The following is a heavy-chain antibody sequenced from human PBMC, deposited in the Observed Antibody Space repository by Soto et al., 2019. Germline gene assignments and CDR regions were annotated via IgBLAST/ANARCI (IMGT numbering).Heavy chain of an antibody. D-gene: IGHD6-13*01. CDR3: AKDNRQQLAKGGGVFDF. V-gene: IGHV3-23*01. Sequence: GGSLRLSCAASGFTFSSYAMSWVRQAPGKWLEWVSAISGSGGSTYYADSVKGRFTISRDNSKNTLYLQMSGLRPEDTAVYYCAKDNRQQLAKGGGVFDFWGQGTLVTVSS. J-gene: IGHJ4*02. CDR2: ISGSGGST. CDR1: GFTFSSYA.